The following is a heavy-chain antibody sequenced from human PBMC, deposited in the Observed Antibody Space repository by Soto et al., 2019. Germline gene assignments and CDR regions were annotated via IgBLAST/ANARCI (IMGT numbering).Heavy chain of an antibody. CDR2: INPNSGGT. D-gene: IGHD2-15*01. Sequence: GASVKVSCKASGYTFTGYYMHWVRQAPGQGLEWMGWINPNSGGTNYAQKFQGRVTMTRDTSISTAYMELSRLRSDDTAVYYCARNGRYCSGGSCQSRYYYYGMDVWGQGSTVTVSS. J-gene: IGHJ6*02. V-gene: IGHV1-2*02. CDR3: ARNGRYCSGGSCQSRYYYYGMDV. CDR1: GYTFTGYY.